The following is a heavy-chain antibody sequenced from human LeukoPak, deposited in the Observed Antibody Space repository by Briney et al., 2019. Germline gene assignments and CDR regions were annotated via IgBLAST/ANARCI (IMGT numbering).Heavy chain of an antibody. CDR1: GGTFSSYA. V-gene: IGHV1-69*06. Sequence: SVKVSCKASGGTFSSYAISWVRQAPGQGLEWMGGIIPIFGTANYAQKFQGRVTITADKSTSTAYMELSSLRSEDTAVYYCARAAKTLTTVVPDAFDIWGQGTMVTVSS. D-gene: IGHD4-23*01. CDR2: IIPIFGTA. CDR3: ARAAKTLTTVVPDAFDI. J-gene: IGHJ3*02.